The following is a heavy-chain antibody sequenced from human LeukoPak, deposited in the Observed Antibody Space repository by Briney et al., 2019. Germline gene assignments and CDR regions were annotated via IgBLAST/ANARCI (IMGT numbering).Heavy chain of an antibody. V-gene: IGHV3-23*01. D-gene: IGHD3-22*01. Sequence: GGSLRLSCAASGFTFTNYAMTWVRQVPGKGLEWVSHISGSGGSSYHVDSVKGRFTISRDNSKNTLYLQMNSLRAEDTAVYYCARDVPAYCYDSSGYTDAFDIWGQGTMVTVSS. J-gene: IGHJ3*02. CDR3: ARDVPAYCYDSSGYTDAFDI. CDR1: GFTFTNYA. CDR2: ISGSGGSS.